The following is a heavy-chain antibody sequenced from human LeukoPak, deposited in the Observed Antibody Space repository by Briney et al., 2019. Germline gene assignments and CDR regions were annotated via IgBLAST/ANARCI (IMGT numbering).Heavy chain of an antibody. J-gene: IGHJ4*02. CDR1: GFTFSSYS. CDR3: ASTSMVRGKGTDY. CDR2: ISSSSSTI. V-gene: IGHV3-48*04. D-gene: IGHD3-10*01. Sequence: GGSLRLSCAASGFTFSSYSMNWVRQAPGKGLEWVSYISSSSSTIYYADSVKGRFTISRDNAKNSLYLQMNSLRAEDTAVYYCASTSMVRGKGTDYWGQGTLVTVSS.